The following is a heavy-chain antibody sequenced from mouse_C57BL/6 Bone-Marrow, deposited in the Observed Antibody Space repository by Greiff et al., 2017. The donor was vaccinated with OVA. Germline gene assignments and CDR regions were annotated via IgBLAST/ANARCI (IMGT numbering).Heavy chain of an antibody. Sequence: QVHVKQSGAELVRPGPSVKMSCKASGYTFTNYWIGWAKQRPGHGLEWIGDIYPGGGYTNYNEKFKGKATLTADKSSSTAYMQHSSRTSEDSAIYYCARGYYVRGLYYFDYWGQGTTLTVSS. J-gene: IGHJ2*01. CDR2: IYPGGGYT. D-gene: IGHD1-1*01. CDR1: GYTFTNYW. V-gene: IGHV1-63*01. CDR3: ARGYYVRGLYYFDY.